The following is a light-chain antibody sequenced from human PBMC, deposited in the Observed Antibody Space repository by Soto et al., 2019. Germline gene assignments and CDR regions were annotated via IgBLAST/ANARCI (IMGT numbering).Light chain of an antibody. CDR1: QGIYNY. CDR3: QQPLSTPEYT. J-gene: IGKJ2*01. CDR2: AAS. Sequence: DIQMTQSPSSLSASVGDRVTITCRASQGIYNYLNWYRQRPGKAPQLLIYAASTLERGVPSGFSGSSSGTDFTLTISSLQPEDFSTYYCQQPLSTPEYTFGQGTKLEI. V-gene: IGKV1-39*01.